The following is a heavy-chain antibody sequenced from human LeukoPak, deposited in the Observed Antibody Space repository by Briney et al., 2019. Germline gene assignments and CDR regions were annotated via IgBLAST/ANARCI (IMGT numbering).Heavy chain of an antibody. J-gene: IGHJ5*02. Sequence: ASVKVSRKASGYTFTSYGLHWVRQAPGQRLEWMGWINPDNGDTKYSEKLQGGVTITRDTSASTDYMELSSLRSADTAIYYCARVGGSGSLRWFDPWGQGTLVTVSS. CDR1: GYTFTSYG. D-gene: IGHD3-10*01. V-gene: IGHV1-3*01. CDR2: INPDNGDT. CDR3: ARVGGSGSLRWFDP.